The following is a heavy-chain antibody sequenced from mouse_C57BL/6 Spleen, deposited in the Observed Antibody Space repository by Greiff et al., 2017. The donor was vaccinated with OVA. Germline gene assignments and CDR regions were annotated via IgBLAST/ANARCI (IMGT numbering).Heavy chain of an antibody. D-gene: IGHD2-3*01. Sequence: QVQLKESGAELVRPGASVTLSCKASGYTFTDYEMHWVKQTPVHGLEWIGAIDPETGGTAYNQKFKGKATLTADKSSSTAYMELRSLTSEDSAVYYCAYDGYYVAMDYWGQGTSVTVSS. CDR2: IDPETGGT. V-gene: IGHV1-15*01. CDR3: AYDGYYVAMDY. CDR1: GYTFTDYE. J-gene: IGHJ4*01.